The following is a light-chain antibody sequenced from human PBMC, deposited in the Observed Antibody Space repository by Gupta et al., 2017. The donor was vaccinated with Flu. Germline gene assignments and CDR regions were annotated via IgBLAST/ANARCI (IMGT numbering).Light chain of an antibody. CDR2: CDH. CDR1: SSNIEINV. V-gene: IGLV1-51*01. CDR3: GTWDDSLSAMV. Sequence: QSVLTQPPSMSAAPGQTVTISCSGSSSNIEINVVSWYQQFPGTAPRLLIFCDHRRPSGIPDRFSGSKSGTSATLGITRLQTGDEADYYCGTWDDSLSAMVFGGGTKLTVL. J-gene: IGLJ2*01.